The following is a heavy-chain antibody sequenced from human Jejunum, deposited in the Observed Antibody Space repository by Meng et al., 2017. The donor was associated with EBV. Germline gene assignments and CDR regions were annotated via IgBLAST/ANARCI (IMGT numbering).Heavy chain of an antibody. J-gene: IGHJ4*02. CDR2: IYNSESN. CDR3: ARDQNGSYFAY. CDR1: GGSGSSGGYY. Sequence: QGKTQESGPGMVKSSEPLTITCTVSGGSGSSGGYYWSWIRQPPGKGLEWIGYIYNSESNNSKSSLKSRVTISADTSKNQFSLRLSSVTAADTAVYYCARDQNGSYFAYWGQGTLVTVSS. V-gene: IGHV4-61*08. D-gene: IGHD1-26*01.